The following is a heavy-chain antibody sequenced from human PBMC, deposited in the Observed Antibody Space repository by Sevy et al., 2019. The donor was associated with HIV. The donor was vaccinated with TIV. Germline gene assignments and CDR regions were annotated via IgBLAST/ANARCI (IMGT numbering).Heavy chain of an antibody. CDR2: INHTGSL. Sequence: SETLSLTCAVSGGSFSGYFWNWIRQSPGKGLEWIGEINHTGSLKYNPSLKSRVTISVDASKSQLSLHLRSVTAADTAVYYCSRGRQAYVVVVPSTVPFDYWGRGTLVTVSS. CDR3: SRGRQAYVVVVPSTVPFDY. D-gene: IGHD2-2*01. CDR1: GGSFSGYF. J-gene: IGHJ4*02. V-gene: IGHV4-34*01.